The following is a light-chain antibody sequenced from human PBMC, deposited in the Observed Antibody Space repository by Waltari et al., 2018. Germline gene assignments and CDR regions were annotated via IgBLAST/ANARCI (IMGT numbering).Light chain of an antibody. Sequence: QSVLTQPPSVSGSPGQRVTISCSGSSSSFGRNYVFCYQQLPGTAPKLLIYRNDQRLSGVPDRFSGSKSGTSASLAISGLQSEDEAAYYCAAWDDSLSGLWVFGGGTMLTVL. CDR1: SSSFGRNY. J-gene: IGLJ3*02. V-gene: IGLV1-47*01. CDR2: RND. CDR3: AAWDDSLSGLWV.